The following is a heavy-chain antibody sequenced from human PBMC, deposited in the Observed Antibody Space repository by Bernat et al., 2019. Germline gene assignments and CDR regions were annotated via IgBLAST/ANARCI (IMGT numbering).Heavy chain of an antibody. J-gene: IGHJ5*02. CDR2: IYPGDSDT. CDR3: GRLPPQPNYFDP. Sequence: EVQLVQSGAEVKKPGESLKISCKASGYSFTNYWIGWVRQLPGKGLEWMGLIYPGDSDTRYSPSFLGQVTISADKSINTAYLKWNSLKTSDTAIYYCGRLPPQPNYFDPWGQGTLVTVSS. D-gene: IGHD2-2*01. V-gene: IGHV5-51*01. CDR1: GYSFTNYW.